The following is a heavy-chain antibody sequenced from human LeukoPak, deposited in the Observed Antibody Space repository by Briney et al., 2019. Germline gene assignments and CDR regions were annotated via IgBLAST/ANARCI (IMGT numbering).Heavy chain of an antibody. CDR1: GYTFTGYY. Sequence: ASVKVSCKASGYTFTGYYMHWVRQAPGQGLEWMGWINPNSGDTNYAQKFQGGVTMTRDMSISTAYMELSRLRSDDTAIYYCARATGTYWWFDSWGQGTLVTVSS. D-gene: IGHD1-26*01. J-gene: IGHJ5*01. V-gene: IGHV1-2*02. CDR2: INPNSGDT. CDR3: ARATGTYWWFDS.